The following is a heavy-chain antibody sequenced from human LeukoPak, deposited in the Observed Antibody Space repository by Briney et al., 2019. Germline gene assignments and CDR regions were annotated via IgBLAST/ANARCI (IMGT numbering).Heavy chain of an antibody. CDR3: AREYNWNVRLYGFDF. Sequence: GGSLRLSCAASGFTFSSYAMHWVRQAPGKGLEWVAVISYDGTSKFYVDSVKGRFTISRDNSKNMLYLQMNSLRAEDTAVYYCAREYNWNVRLYGFDFWGQGTMVTVSS. J-gene: IGHJ3*01. CDR2: ISYDGTSK. CDR1: GFTFSSYA. D-gene: IGHD1-20*01. V-gene: IGHV3-30-3*01.